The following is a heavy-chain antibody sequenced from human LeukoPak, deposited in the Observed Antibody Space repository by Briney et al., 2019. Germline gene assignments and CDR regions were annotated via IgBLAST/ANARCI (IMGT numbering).Heavy chain of an antibody. CDR3: ARDSLRSHGMDV. D-gene: IGHD1-26*01. CDR1: GFTVSSNY. J-gene: IGHJ6*04. Sequence: GGSLRLSCAASGFTVSSNYMSWVRQAPGKGLEWVSVIYSGGSTYYADSVKGRCTISRDNSKTTLYLQMNSLRAEDTAVYYCARDSLRSHGMDVWGKGTTVTVSS. CDR2: IYSGGST. V-gene: IGHV3-53*01.